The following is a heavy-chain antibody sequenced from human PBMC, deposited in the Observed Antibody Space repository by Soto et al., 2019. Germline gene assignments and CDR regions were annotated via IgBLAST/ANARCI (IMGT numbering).Heavy chain of an antibody. CDR1: GGSISSSSYY. CDR3: ASHDAYYYDSSGVTQFFDY. CDR2: IYYSGST. D-gene: IGHD3-22*01. V-gene: IGHV4-39*01. J-gene: IGHJ4*02. Sequence: SETLSLTCTVSGGSISSSSYYWGWIRQPPGKGLEWIGSIYYSGSTYYNPSLKSRVTISVDTSKNQFSLKLSSVTAADTAVYYCASHDAYYYDSSGVTQFFDYWGQGTLVTVSS.